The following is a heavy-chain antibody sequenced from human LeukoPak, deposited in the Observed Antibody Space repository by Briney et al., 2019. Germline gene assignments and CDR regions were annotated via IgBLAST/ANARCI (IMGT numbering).Heavy chain of an antibody. V-gene: IGHV3-7*05. D-gene: IGHD6-19*01. CDR1: GFTFSNYW. Sequence: PGGSLRLSCAASGFTFSNYWMSWVRQAPGKGLEWVANINQGGSEKYYLNSVKGRFTISRDNAKNSLYLQMNSLRTYDTAIYYCVRDGSGYDYWGQGTLVTVSS. J-gene: IGHJ4*02. CDR3: VRDGSGYDY. CDR2: INQGGSEK.